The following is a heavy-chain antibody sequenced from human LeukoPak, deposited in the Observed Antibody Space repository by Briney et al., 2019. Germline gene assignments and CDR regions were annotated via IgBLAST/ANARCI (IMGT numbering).Heavy chain of an antibody. J-gene: IGHJ5*02. Sequence: SETLSLTCTVSGYSINSAYYWGWIRQPPGKGLEWIGSMYHSGSTYYNPSLQSRVTISVDTSKNQFSLKLSSVTAADTAVYYCARKGFLEWLLPNWFDPWGQGTLVTVSS. CDR3: ARKGFLEWLLPNWFDP. D-gene: IGHD3-3*01. CDR2: MYHSGST. V-gene: IGHV4-38-2*02. CDR1: GYSINSAYY.